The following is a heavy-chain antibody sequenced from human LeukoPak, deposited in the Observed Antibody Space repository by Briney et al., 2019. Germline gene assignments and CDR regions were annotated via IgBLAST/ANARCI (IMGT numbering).Heavy chain of an antibody. Sequence: KASETLSLTCAVYGGSFSGYYWSWIRQPPGKGLEWIGEINHSGSTNYNPSLKSRVTISVDTSKNQFSLKLSSVTAADTAVYYCARRVSGYSYGLGYYYYYYMDVWGKGTTVTISS. D-gene: IGHD5-18*01. V-gene: IGHV4-34*01. CDR1: GGSFSGYY. CDR2: INHSGST. CDR3: ARRVSGYSYGLGYYYYYYMDV. J-gene: IGHJ6*03.